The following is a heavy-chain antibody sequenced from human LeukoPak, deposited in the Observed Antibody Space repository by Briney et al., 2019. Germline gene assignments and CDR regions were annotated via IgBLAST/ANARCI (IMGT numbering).Heavy chain of an antibody. J-gene: IGHJ4*02. Sequence: SETLPLTCTVSGGSISSSSYYWGWIRQPPGKGLEWIGSIYYSGSTYYNPSLKSRVTISVDTSKNQFSLKLSSVTAADTAVYYCARRMGVVVPAAYFDYWGQGTLVTVSS. CDR2: IYYSGST. V-gene: IGHV4-39*01. CDR1: GGSISSSSYY. D-gene: IGHD2-2*01. CDR3: ARRMGVVVPAAYFDY.